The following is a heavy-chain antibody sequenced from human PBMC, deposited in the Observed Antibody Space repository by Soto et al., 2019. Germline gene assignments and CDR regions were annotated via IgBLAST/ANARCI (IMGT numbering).Heavy chain of an antibody. CDR1: GVSISGHY. Sequence: SETLSLTCTVSGVSISGHYWSWIRQPPGKGLECIGYIYSSGSTNYNPSLKSRVTISVDTSHNQFSLKLSSVTAADTAVYYCARQGYYDSSDLASWARGTLVTVS. J-gene: IGHJ5*02. V-gene: IGHV4-59*08. CDR2: IYSSGST. CDR3: ARQGYYDSSDLAS. D-gene: IGHD3-22*01.